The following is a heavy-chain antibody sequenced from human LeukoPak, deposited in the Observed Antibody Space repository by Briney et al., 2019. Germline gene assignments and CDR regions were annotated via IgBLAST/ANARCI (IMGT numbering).Heavy chain of an antibody. D-gene: IGHD2/OR15-2a*01. Sequence: GGSLRLSCAASGFTFSSYWMSWVRQAPGKGLEWVANIKQDGSEKYYVDSVKGRFTISRDNAKNSLYLQMNSLRAEDTAVYYCAIDLSLETLTFDYWGQGTLVTVSS. V-gene: IGHV3-7*03. CDR1: GFTFSSYW. J-gene: IGHJ4*02. CDR2: IKQDGSEK. CDR3: AIDLSLETLTFDY.